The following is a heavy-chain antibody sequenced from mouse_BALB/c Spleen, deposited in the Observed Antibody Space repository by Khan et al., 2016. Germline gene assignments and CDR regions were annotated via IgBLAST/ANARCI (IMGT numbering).Heavy chain of an antibody. Sequence: QIQLVQSGPELKKPGETVKISCKASGYSFTNYGMNWVKQAPGKGLKWMGWIDTNTGEPTYAEEFKGRFAFSLDTSAITAYLQINNLKNDDTATYFCARWGYDYAWFAYWGQGTLVTVSA. V-gene: IGHV9-3*02. D-gene: IGHD2-4*01. CDR3: ARWGYDYAWFAY. CDR2: IDTNTGEP. J-gene: IGHJ3*01. CDR1: GYSFTNYG.